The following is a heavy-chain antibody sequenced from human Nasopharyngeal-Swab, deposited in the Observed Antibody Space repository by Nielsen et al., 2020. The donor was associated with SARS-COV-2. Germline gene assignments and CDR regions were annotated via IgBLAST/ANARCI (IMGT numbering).Heavy chain of an antibody. Sequence: SVKVSCKASGYTFTSYAISWVRQAPGQGLEWMGGIIPILGIANYAQKFQGRVTITADKSTSTAYMELSSLRSEDTAVYYCARTDDYGDYYWDYWGQGTLVTVSS. CDR3: ARTDDYGDYYWDY. CDR1: GYTFTSYA. CDR2: IIPILGIA. V-gene: IGHV1-69*10. J-gene: IGHJ4*02. D-gene: IGHD4-17*01.